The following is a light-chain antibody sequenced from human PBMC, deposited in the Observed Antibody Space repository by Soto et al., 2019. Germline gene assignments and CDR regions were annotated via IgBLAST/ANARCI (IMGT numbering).Light chain of an antibody. CDR3: QQSGSSPLT. Sequence: ELVLTQSPGTLSLSPGERDTLSCRASQSVSNNYLAWYQQKPGQAPRLLIYGASNRATGIPDRFSGSGSATDFTLTISRLEPEDFAVYFCQQSGSSPLTFGGGTKVDIK. CDR2: GAS. J-gene: IGKJ4*01. V-gene: IGKV3-20*01. CDR1: QSVSNNY.